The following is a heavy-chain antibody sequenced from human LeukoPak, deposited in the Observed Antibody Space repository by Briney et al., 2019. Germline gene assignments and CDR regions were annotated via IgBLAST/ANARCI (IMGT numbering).Heavy chain of an antibody. CDR2: INHNGNVN. J-gene: IGHJ6*02. CDR3: ARGGGLDV. Sequence: GGSLRLSCAASRFTFSSYWMSWVRQAPGKGLEWVASINHNGNVNYYVDSVKGRFTISRDNAKNSLYLQMSNLRAEDTAVYFCARGGGLDVWGQGATVTVSS. CDR1: RFTFSSYW. V-gene: IGHV3-7*03. D-gene: IGHD3-16*01.